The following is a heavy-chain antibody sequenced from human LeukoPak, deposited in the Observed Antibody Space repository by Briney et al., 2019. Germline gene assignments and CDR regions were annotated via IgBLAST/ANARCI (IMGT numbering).Heavy chain of an antibody. CDR3: ARDLGYDILTGSRPLDY. V-gene: IGHV4-39*07. CDR1: GGSISSSSYY. D-gene: IGHD3-9*01. Sequence: SETLSLTCTVSGGSISSSSYYWGWIRQPPGKGLEWIGGIYYSGSTYYNPSLKSRVTISVDTSKNQFSLKLSSVTAADTAVYYCARDLGYDILTGSRPLDYWGQGTLVTVSS. CDR2: IYYSGST. J-gene: IGHJ4*02.